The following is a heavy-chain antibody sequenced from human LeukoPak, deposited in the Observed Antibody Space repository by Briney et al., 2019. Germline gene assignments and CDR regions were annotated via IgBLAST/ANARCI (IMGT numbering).Heavy chain of an antibody. V-gene: IGHV3-23*01. J-gene: IGHJ4*02. CDR1: GFTFSSYA. CDR2: ISDSGGST. CDR3: AKAPGVTIFGVAPFDY. Sequence: GGSLRLSCAASGFTFSSYAMSWVRQAPGKGLEWVSAISDSGGSTYYADSVKGRFTISRDNSKNTLYLQMNSLRAEDTAVYYCAKAPGVTIFGVAPFDYWGQGTLVTVSS. D-gene: IGHD3-3*01.